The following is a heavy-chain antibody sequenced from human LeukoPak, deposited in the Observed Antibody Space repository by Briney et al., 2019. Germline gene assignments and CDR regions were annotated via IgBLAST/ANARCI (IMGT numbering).Heavy chain of an antibody. CDR3: ARDNGGAFDY. CDR2: INTDGSST. D-gene: IGHD3-16*01. V-gene: IGHV3-74*03. CDR1: GFTFGGYG. Sequence: PVGSLRLSCAASGFTFGGYGMHWVRQAPGKGPVWVARINTDGSSTAYAHSVKGRFTISRDNVKNTLYVQMNSLRADDTAFYYCARDNGGAFDYWGLGTLVTGSS. J-gene: IGHJ4*02.